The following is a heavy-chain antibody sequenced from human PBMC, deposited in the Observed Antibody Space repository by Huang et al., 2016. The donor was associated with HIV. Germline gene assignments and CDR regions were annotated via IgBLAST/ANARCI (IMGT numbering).Heavy chain of an antibody. J-gene: IGHJ6*02. CDR1: GFTFTSSA. D-gene: IGHD6-19*01. CDR2: IVVGSGNT. V-gene: IGHV1-58*01. Sequence: QMQLVQSGPEVKKPGTSVKVSCKASGFTFTSSAVQWVRQARGQRLEGGGWIVVGSGNTNYAQKFQERVTITRDMSTSTAYMELSSLRSEDTAVYYCAAYTSGPAGYYYYYDMDVWGQGTTVTVSS. CDR3: AAYTSGPAGYYYYYDMDV.